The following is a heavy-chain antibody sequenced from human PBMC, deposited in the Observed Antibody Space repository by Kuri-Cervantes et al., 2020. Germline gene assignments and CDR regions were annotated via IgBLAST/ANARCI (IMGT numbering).Heavy chain of an antibody. Sequence: GSLRLSCTVSGGSISSYYWSWIRQPPGKGLEWIGYIYYSGSTNYNPSLKSRVTISVDTSKNQFSLKLSSVTAADTAVYYCARGGAYSYGVVDPWGQGTLVTVSS. CDR1: GGSISSYY. V-gene: IGHV4-59*01. CDR2: IYYSGST. D-gene: IGHD2-21*01. CDR3: ARGGAYSYGVVDP. J-gene: IGHJ5*02.